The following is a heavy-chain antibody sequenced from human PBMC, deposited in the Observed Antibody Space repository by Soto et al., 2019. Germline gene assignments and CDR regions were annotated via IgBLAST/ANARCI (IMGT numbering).Heavy chain of an antibody. CDR2: INPSGGST. Sequence: QVQLVQSGAEVKKPGASVKVSCKASGYTFTSYYMHWVRQAPGQGLEWMGIINPSGGSTSYAQKFQGRVTMTRDTSTSTVYMELSSLRSEDTAVYYCARSYSSGFHYYYYGMDVWGQGTTVTVSS. J-gene: IGHJ6*02. CDR3: ARSYSSGFHYYYYGMDV. D-gene: IGHD6-19*01. CDR1: GYTFTSYY. V-gene: IGHV1-46*01.